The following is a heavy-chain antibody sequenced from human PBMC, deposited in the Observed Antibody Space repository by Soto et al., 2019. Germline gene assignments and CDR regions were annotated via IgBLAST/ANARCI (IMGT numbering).Heavy chain of an antibody. J-gene: IGHJ4*02. D-gene: IGHD6-13*01. CDR2: INHSGST. Sequence: QVQLQQWGAGLLKPSETLSLTCAVYGGSFSGYYWSWIRQPPGKGLEWIGEINHSGSTNYNPSLKRRVTIAVDTSKNQFSLKLRSVTAADTAVYYCARGSSWPDYWGQGTLVTVSS. V-gene: IGHV4-34*01. CDR1: GGSFSGYY. CDR3: ARGSSWPDY.